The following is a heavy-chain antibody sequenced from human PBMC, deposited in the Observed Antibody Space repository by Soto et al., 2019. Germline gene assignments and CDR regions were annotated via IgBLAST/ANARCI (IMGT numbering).Heavy chain of an antibody. CDR1: GGSINSSRSY. V-gene: IGHV4-39*01. CDR3: ARQPTTADIDLWLGP. D-gene: IGHD2-2*01. Sequence: SETLSPTCNVSGGSINSSRSYWAWIRQPPGKGLEWIANIFYSGSTYYNPSLASRVTVSVDTSKNQFSLKLSSVTAADTAVYYCARQPTTADIDLWLGPWGQGTLVTVSS. CDR2: IFYSGST. J-gene: IGHJ5*02.